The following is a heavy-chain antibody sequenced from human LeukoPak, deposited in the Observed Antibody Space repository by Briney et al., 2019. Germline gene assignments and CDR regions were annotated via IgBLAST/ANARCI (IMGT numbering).Heavy chain of an antibody. V-gene: IGHV4-4*08. CDR1: GCSITGYH. J-gene: IGHJ3*02. CDR3: ARRNDFDI. Sequence: SETLSLTCTVSGCSITGYHWSWIRQPPRKGLEWIGYIYSSGSTEYKPSLKSRATISADTSKNQFSLKLTSVTAADTAIYYCARRNDFDIWGQGTMVTVSS. CDR2: IYSSGST.